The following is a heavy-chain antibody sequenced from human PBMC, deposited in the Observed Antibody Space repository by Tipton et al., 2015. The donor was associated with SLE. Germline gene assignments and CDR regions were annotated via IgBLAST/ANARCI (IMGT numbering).Heavy chain of an antibody. D-gene: IGHD2-15*01. J-gene: IGHJ6*02. CDR1: GFTVSSNY. V-gene: IGHV3-66*01. CDR3: AGEGYSCSYYGMDV. CDR2: IYSGGST. Sequence: SLRLSCAASGFTVSSNYMSWVRQAPGKGLEWVSVIYSGGSTYYADSVKGRFTISRDNSKNTLYRQMSSLRAEDTAVYYCAGEGYSCSYYGMDVWGQGP.